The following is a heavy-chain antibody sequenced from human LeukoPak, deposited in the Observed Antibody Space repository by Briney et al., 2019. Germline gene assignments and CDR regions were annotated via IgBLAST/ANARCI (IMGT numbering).Heavy chain of an antibody. CDR1: GGSISSYY. CDR3: ARDWGKYCSSTSCYRWFDP. J-gene: IGHJ5*02. D-gene: IGHD2-2*01. Sequence: PSETLSLTCTVSGGSISSYYWSWIRQPAGKGLEWIGRIYTSGSTNYNPSLKSRVTMSVDTSKNQFSLKLSSVTAADTAVYYCARDWGKYCSSTSCYRWFDPWGQGTLVTVSS. CDR2: IYTSGST. V-gene: IGHV4-4*07.